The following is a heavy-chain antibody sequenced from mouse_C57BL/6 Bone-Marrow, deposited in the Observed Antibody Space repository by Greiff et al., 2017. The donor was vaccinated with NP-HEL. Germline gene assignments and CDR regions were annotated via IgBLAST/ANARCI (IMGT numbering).Heavy chain of an antibody. V-gene: IGHV1-54*01. CDR3: ARRDYGSSYVPLFDY. J-gene: IGHJ2*01. D-gene: IGHD1-1*01. CDR2: INPGSGGT. CDR1: GYAFTNYL. Sequence: LQESGAELVRPGISVKVSCKASGYAFTNYLIEWVKQRPGQGLEWIGVINPGSGGTNYNEKFKGKATLTADKSSSTAYMQLSSLTSEDSAVYFCARRDYGSSYVPLFDYWGQGTTLTVSS.